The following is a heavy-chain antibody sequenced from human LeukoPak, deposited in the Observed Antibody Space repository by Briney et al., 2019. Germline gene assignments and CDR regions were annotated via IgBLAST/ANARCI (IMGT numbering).Heavy chain of an antibody. CDR2: ISGSGGNT. CDR1: GFTFSSYA. CDR3: ASSEGGYPFDY. V-gene: IGHV3-23*01. D-gene: IGHD5-18*01. Sequence: GGSLRLSCAASGFTFSSYAMSWVRQAPGKGLEWVSAISGSGGNTYYADSVKGRFTISRDNSKNTLYLQMNSLRAEDTAVYYCASSEGGYPFDYWGQGTLVTVSS. J-gene: IGHJ4*02.